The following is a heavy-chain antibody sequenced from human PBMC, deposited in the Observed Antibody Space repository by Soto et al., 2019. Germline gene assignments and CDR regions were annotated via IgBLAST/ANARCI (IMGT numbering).Heavy chain of an antibody. V-gene: IGHV3-21*01. CDR1: GFTFSSYS. CDR3: ARDGAVAQYYYGMDV. D-gene: IGHD6-19*01. CDR2: ISSSSSYI. J-gene: IGHJ6*02. Sequence: GGSLRLSCAASGFTFSSYSINWVRQAPGKGLEWVSSISSSSSYIYYADSVKGRFTISRDNAKNSLYLQMNSLRAEDTAVYYCARDGAVAQYYYGMDVWGQGTTVTVSS.